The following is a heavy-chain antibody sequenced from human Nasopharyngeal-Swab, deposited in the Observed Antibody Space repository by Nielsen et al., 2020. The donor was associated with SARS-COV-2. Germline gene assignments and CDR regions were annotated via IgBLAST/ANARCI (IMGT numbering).Heavy chain of an antibody. CDR3: ARDPTPTGASVLYYYYGMDV. CDR2: INPSGGST. V-gene: IGHV1-46*01. J-gene: IGHJ6*02. Sequence: WVRQAPGQGLEWMGIINPSGGSTSYAQKFQGRVTMTRDTSTSTVYMELSSLRSEDTAVYYCARDPTPTGASVLYYYYGMDVWGQGTTVTVS. D-gene: IGHD4/OR15-4a*01.